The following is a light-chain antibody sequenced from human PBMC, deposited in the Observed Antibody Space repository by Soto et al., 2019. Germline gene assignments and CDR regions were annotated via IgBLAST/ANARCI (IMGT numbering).Light chain of an antibody. CDR2: EVS. J-gene: IGLJ3*02. CDR1: SSDIGYHNR. V-gene: IGLV2-18*02. CDR3: SSFASSATLV. Sequence: QSALTQPPSVSGSPGQSVTISCTGTSSDIGYHNRVSWYQQPPGTAPKLMIYEVSTRYSGVPDRFSGSKSGNTASLTISGLHAHYEADYYCSSFASSATLVFGGGTKLTVL.